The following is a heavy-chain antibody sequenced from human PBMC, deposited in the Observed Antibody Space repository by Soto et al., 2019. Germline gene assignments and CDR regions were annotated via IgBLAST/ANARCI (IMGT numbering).Heavy chain of an antibody. J-gene: IGHJ4*02. CDR2: IKNKADGGTT. V-gene: IGHV3-15*01. D-gene: IGHD4-17*01. CDR3: TTDPGDYEDF. CDR1: AITFTNAW. Sequence: EVQLVESGGDLVKPGGCLRLSCAASAITFTNAWMSWVRQAPGKGLEWVGRIKNKADGGTTDYAAIVKGRFTISRDDSKNTLYLQMNSLETEDTAVYYCTTDPGDYEDFWGQGTLVTVSS.